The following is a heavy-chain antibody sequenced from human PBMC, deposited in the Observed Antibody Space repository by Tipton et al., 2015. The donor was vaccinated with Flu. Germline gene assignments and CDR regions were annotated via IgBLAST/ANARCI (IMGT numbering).Heavy chain of an antibody. CDR1: GFMFSSYW. CDR3: ARVGADYGGNSGGFDI. Sequence: SLRLSCEASGFMFSSYWLSWVRQAPGKGLEWVASIKQDGSEKFYVDSVKGRFTISRDNAKKSLFLQMNNLRADDPALYYCARVGADYGGNSGGFDIWGQGTLVTVSS. V-gene: IGHV3-7*01. J-gene: IGHJ3*02. D-gene: IGHD4-23*01. CDR2: IKQDGSEK.